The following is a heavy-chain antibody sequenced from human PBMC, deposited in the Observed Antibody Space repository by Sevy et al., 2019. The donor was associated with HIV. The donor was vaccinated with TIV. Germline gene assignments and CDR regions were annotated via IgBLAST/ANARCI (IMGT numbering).Heavy chain of an antibody. D-gene: IGHD4-17*01. V-gene: IGHV4-34*01. CDR3: ARTTTVTTSALDY. Sequence: SETLSLTCAVYGGSFSGYYWSWIRQPPGKGLEWIGEINHSGSTSYNPSLKSRVTISLDTSKNQFSLKLTSVTAADTAVSYCARTTTVTTSALDYWGQGTLVTVSS. CDR2: INHSGST. J-gene: IGHJ4*02. CDR1: GGSFSGYY.